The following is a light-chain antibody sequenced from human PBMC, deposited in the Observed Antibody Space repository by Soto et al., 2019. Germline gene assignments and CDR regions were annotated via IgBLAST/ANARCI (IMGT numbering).Light chain of an antibody. Sequence: IVMMQSLATLSVSPGERATLSCRASQSVSSNLAWYQQKPGQAPRLLIYGASTRATGIPARFSGSGSGTEFTLTISSLQPEDFAIYYCQQYNNWPLTFGGGTKV. CDR1: QSVSSN. CDR2: GAS. V-gene: IGKV3-15*01. J-gene: IGKJ4*01. CDR3: QQYNNWPLT.